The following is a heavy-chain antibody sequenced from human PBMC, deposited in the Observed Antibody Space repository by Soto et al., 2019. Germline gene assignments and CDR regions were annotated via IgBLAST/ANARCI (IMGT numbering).Heavy chain of an antibody. V-gene: IGHV3-30*18. Sequence: PGGSLRLSCAASGFTFSSYGMHWVRQAPGKGLEWVAVISYDGSNKYYADSVKGRFTISRGNSKNTLYLQMNSLRAEDTAVYYCAKDFGKRYSRQLGPFDYWGQGTLVTVSS. D-gene: IGHD6-13*01. CDR3: AKDFGKRYSRQLGPFDY. CDR2: ISYDGSNK. CDR1: GFTFSSYG. J-gene: IGHJ4*02.